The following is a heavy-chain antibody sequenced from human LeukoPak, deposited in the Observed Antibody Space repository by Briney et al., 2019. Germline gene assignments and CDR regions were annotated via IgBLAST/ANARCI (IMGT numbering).Heavy chain of an antibody. Sequence: AGSLRLSCAASGFTVSSNYMSWVRQAPGKGLEWVSVIYSDGKTYYADSVKGRFTISRDNARNSLYLQMDSLRVEDTAFYYCARDLAFSRLDYWGQGVLVTVSS. CDR3: ARDLAFSRLDY. CDR1: GFTVSSNY. V-gene: IGHV3-53*01. J-gene: IGHJ4*02. CDR2: IYSDGKT. D-gene: IGHD2/OR15-2a*01.